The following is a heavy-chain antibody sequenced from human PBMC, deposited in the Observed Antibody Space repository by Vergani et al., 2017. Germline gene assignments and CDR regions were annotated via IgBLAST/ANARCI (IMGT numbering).Heavy chain of an antibody. CDR3: ARSFHGAGRPCDY. J-gene: IGHJ4*02. Sequence: QVQLQESGPGLLKPSQTLSLNCTVSGGSVSSGSYYWSWIRQPAGKGLEWIGRIYLSGSTNYSPSLGSRVTISIHPSKNQVSLQLNSVTAADTAVYYCARSFHGAGRPCDYWGQGTLVTVSS. D-gene: IGHD3-10*01. CDR1: GGSVSSGSYY. V-gene: IGHV4-61*02. CDR2: IYLSGST.